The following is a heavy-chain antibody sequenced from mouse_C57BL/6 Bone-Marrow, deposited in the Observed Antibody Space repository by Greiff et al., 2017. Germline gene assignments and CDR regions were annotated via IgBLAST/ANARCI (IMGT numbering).Heavy chain of an antibody. J-gene: IGHJ3*01. CDR2: IDPSDSYT. D-gene: IGHD3-3*01. V-gene: IGHV1-69*01. CDR1: GYTFTSYW. CDR3: ARRLGAY. Sequence: VKLQESGAELVMPGASVKLSCKASGYTFTSYWMHWVKQRPGQGLEWIGAIDPSDSYTNYNQKFKGKSTLTVDKSSSTAYMQLSSLTSEDSAVYYCARRLGAYWGQGTLVTVSA.